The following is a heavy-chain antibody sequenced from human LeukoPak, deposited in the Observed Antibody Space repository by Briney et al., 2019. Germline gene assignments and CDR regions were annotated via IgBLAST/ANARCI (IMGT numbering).Heavy chain of an antibody. Sequence: GGSLRLSCAASGFTFSSYAMSWVRQAPGKGLEWVSAISGSGGSTYYADSVKGRFTISRDNSKNTLYLQMNSLRAEGTAVYYCAKDRSITMVRGVIIVPYYYGMDVWGKGTTVTVSS. V-gene: IGHV3-23*01. D-gene: IGHD3-10*01. CDR1: GFTFSSYA. CDR3: AKDRSITMVRGVIIVPYYYGMDV. CDR2: ISGSGGST. J-gene: IGHJ6*04.